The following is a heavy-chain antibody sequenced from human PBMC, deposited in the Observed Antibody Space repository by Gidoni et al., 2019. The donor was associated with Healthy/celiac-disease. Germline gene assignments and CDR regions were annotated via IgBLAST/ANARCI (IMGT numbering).Heavy chain of an antibody. J-gene: IGHJ3*02. D-gene: IGHD5-12*01. V-gene: IGHV3-30*18. CDR1: GSTFSSYG. CDR2: ISYDGSNK. CDR3: AKPLRNPWTDAFDI. Sequence: QVQLVESGGGVVQPGRSLRLSCAASGSTFSSYGMHWVRQAPGKGLEWVAVISYDGSNKYYADSVKGRFTISRDNSKNTLYLQMNSLRAEDTAVYYCAKPLRNPWTDAFDIWGQGTMVTVSS.